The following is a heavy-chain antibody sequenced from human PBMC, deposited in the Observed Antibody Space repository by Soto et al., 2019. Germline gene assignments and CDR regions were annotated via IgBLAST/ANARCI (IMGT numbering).Heavy chain of an antibody. CDR1: GGTFSSHA. Sequence: QVQLVQSGAEVKKPGSSVKVSCKASGGTFSSHAISWVRQAPGQRLEWMGGIVPMFGTPKYAQKFQGRLTISADESTTAAFMELSSLRSEDTAVYYCAIEPVGVGVPTTMRTFDYWGQGTLVTVSS. CDR2: IVPMFGTP. J-gene: IGHJ4*02. D-gene: IGHD2-2*01. CDR3: AIEPVGVGVPTTMRTFDY. V-gene: IGHV1-69*01.